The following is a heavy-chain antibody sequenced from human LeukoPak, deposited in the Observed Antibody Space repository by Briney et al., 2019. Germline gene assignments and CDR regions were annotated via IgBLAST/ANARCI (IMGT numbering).Heavy chain of an antibody. D-gene: IGHD6-13*01. CDR2: ITSGGSTM. V-gene: IGHV3-11*04. CDR1: GFPFSDYY. CDR3: ARQYSSSWYPLFDY. Sequence: GGSLRLSCAASGFPFSDYYMSWIRQAPGKGLEWVSYITSGGSTMYYADSVKGRFTISRDNAKNSLFLQMNSLRAEDTAVYYCARQYSSSWYPLFDYWGQGTLVTVSS. J-gene: IGHJ4*02.